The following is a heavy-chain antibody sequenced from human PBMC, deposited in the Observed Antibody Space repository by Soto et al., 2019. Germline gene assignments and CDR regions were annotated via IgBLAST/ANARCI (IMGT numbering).Heavy chain of an antibody. CDR1: GFSFSSYG. CDR2: TWSDGSRK. J-gene: IGHJ4*02. CDR3: ARGRPGTVPTVPLPGN. D-gene: IGHD2-2*01. Sequence: QVQLVESGGGVVQPGRSLRLSCTASGFSFSSYGMHWVRQAPGKGLEWVAITWSDGSRKYYADSVKGRFTISRDNSKNKVYLQIDSLRAEDTALYYCARGRPGTVPTVPLPGNWGQGTLVTVSS. V-gene: IGHV3-33*01.